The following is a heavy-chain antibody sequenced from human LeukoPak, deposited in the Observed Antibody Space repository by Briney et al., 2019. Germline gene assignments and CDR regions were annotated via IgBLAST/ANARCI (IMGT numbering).Heavy chain of an antibody. Sequence: SETLSLTCTVSGGSISSYYWSWIRQPPGKGLEWIGYIYYSGSTNYNPSLKSRVTISVDTSKNQFSLKLSSVTAADTAVYYCAREMRRLFDYWGQGTLVTVSS. CDR2: IYYSGST. J-gene: IGHJ4*02. CDR3: AREMRRLFDY. D-gene: IGHD4-17*01. CDR1: GGSISSYY. V-gene: IGHV4-59*01.